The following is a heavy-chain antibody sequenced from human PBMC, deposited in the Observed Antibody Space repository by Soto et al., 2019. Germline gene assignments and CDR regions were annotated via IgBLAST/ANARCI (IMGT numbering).Heavy chain of an antibody. V-gene: IGHV3-66*01. Sequence: EVQLVESGGGLVQPGGSLRLSCTASGFTVSSSYMSWVRQAPGKGLEWVSIIYAGGTTYYADSVKGRFTISRDNSKNTRYLQMASLRADDTAVFYCARSTPGIWEGSYNNWGQGTLVTVSS. CDR1: GFTVSSSY. D-gene: IGHD3-10*01. J-gene: IGHJ4*02. CDR3: ARSTPGIWEGSYNN. CDR2: IYAGGTT.